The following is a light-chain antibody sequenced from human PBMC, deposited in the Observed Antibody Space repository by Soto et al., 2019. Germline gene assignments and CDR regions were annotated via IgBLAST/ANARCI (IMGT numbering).Light chain of an antibody. CDR3: TSYTSTDTLVV. Sequence: QPVLTQPASVSASPGQSITISCTGTSSDIGDYNYVSWYQQRPGEAPKLILYEVENRPSGISDRFSGSKSGNTASLTISGLRTEDEADYYCTSYTSTDTLVVFGGGTKVTVL. V-gene: IGLV2-14*03. J-gene: IGLJ2*01. CDR2: EVE. CDR1: SSDIGDYNY.